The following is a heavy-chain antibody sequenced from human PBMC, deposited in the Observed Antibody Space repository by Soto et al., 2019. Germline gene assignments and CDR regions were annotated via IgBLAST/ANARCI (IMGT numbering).Heavy chain of an antibody. CDR1: GYSFTTYW. D-gene: IGHD6-19*01. Sequence: GESLKISCNGSGYSFTTYWIGWVRQLPGQGLEWMGVMFPGDSDTRYSPSFQGQVTMSADPSTNTAYLEWSSLRAADSAMYYCARVPDSSLGTMDVWGQGTTVTVSS. CDR2: MFPGDSDT. J-gene: IGHJ6*02. CDR3: ARVPDSSLGTMDV. V-gene: IGHV5-51*01.